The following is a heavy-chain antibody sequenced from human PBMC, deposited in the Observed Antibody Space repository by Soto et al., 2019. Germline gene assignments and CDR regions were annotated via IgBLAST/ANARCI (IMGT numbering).Heavy chain of an antibody. J-gene: IGHJ5*02. V-gene: IGHV3-23*01. Sequence: EVQILESGGGWIQPGGSLRLSCAASGFSFSTFAMTWVRQAPGKGLEWVSTIISTGISTYYADSVKGRFTISRANSKNTLYLQMNSLRAEDSAVYYCAKGNYGDYGGFDPWGQGTLVTVSS. CDR3: AKGNYGDYGGFDP. D-gene: IGHD4-17*01. CDR1: GFSFSTFA. CDR2: IISTGIST.